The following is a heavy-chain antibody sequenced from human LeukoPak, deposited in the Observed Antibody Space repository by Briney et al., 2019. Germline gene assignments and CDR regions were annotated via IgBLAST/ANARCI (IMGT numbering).Heavy chain of an antibody. V-gene: IGHV3-11*04. CDR1: GFTFSDYY. Sequence: GGSLRLSCAASGFTFSDYYMSWIRQAPGKGLEWVSYISSSGSTIYYADSVKGRFTISRENSKNTLYLQMNSLRPEDTAVYYCAKDISVGPVYFGSDYWGQGTLVTVSS. J-gene: IGHJ4*02. D-gene: IGHD3-10*01. CDR3: AKDISVGPVYFGSDY. CDR2: ISSSGSTI.